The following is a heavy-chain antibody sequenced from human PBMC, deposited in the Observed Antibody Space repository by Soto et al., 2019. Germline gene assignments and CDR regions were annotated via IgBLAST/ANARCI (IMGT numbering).Heavy chain of an antibody. Sequence: QVQLVQSGAEVKKPGSSVTVSCKASGGTFSSYTISWVRQAPGQGLEWMAGISPIFGTPIYAQKFQDRVTITADDSTVTAYRGMNRLTSEDTAVYYCARVVVGSRLSLDYWGQGTLVTISS. V-gene: IGHV1-69*01. CDR3: ARVVVGSRLSLDY. CDR2: ISPIFGTP. D-gene: IGHD1-26*01. J-gene: IGHJ4*02. CDR1: GGTFSSYT.